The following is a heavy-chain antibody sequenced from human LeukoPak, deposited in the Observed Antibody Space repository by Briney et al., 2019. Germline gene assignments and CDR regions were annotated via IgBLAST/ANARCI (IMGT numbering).Heavy chain of an antibody. J-gene: IGHJ6*02. D-gene: IGHD6-13*01. Sequence: ASVKVSCRASGYTFTDYYMHWVRQAPGQGLEWMGWINPNSGGTNYAQKFQGRVTMTTDTSISTAYMEVSRLRSDDTAVYYCARVRIGQQLDKYYYYAMDVWGQGTTVTVSS. CDR3: ARVRIGQQLDKYYYYAMDV. V-gene: IGHV1-2*02. CDR1: GYTFTDYY. CDR2: INPNSGGT.